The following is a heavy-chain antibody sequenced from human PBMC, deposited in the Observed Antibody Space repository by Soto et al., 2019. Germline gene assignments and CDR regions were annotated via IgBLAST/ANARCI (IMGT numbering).Heavy chain of an antibody. J-gene: IGHJ5*02. CDR1: GGSISSSSYY. D-gene: IGHD3-22*01. Sequence: SETLSLTCTVSGGSISSSSYYWGWIRQPPGKGLEWIGSIYYSGSTYYNPSLKSRVTISVDTSKNQFSLKLSSVTAADTAVYYCARPSYYYDSSGYYYYWFDPWGQGTLVTVSS. V-gene: IGHV4-39*01. CDR2: IYYSGST. CDR3: ARPSYYYDSSGYYYYWFDP.